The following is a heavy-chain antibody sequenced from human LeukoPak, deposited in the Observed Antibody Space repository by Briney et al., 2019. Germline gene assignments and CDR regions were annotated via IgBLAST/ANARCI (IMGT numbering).Heavy chain of an antibody. CDR2: ISGSSSYI. CDR1: GFTFSSYS. Sequence: GGSLRLSCAASGFTFSSYSMNWVRQAPGKGLEWVSSISGSSSYIYYADSVKSRFTISRDNSKNTLYLQMNSLRAEDTAVYYCAKDLSKELLYRRGKYYFDYWGQGTLATVSS. D-gene: IGHD3-3*01. V-gene: IGHV3-21*01. CDR3: AKDLSKELLYRRGKYYFDY. J-gene: IGHJ4*02.